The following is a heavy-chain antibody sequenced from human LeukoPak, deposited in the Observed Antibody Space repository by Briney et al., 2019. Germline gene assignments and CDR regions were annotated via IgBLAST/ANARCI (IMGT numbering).Heavy chain of an antibody. J-gene: IGHJ6*04. CDR2: ISYAGSNK. CDR1: GFTFSSYG. CDR3: AKEDYGSGTPPFRYYYYGMDV. V-gene: IGHV3-30*18. Sequence: GGSLRLSCAASGFTFSSYGMHWVRQAPGKGLEWVAVISYAGSNKYYADSVKGRFTISRDNSKNTLYLQMNSLRAEDTAVYYCAKEDYGSGTPPFRYYYYGMDVWGKGTTVTASS. D-gene: IGHD3-10*01.